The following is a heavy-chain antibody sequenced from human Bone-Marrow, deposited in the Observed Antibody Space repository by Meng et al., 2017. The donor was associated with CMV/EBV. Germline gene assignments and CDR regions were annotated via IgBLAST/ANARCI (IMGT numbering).Heavy chain of an antibody. V-gene: IGHV6-1*01. D-gene: IGHD3-22*01. CDR3: ARDTYYYDSSGYLADYYYYGMDV. J-gene: IGHJ6*02. CDR1: GDSVSSNSAA. CDR2: TYYRSKWYN. Sequence: SETLSLTCAISGDSVSSNSAAWNWIRQSPSRGLEWLGRTYYRSKWYNDYAVSVKSRITINPDTSKNQFSLQLNSVTPEDTAVYYCARDTYYYDSSGYLADYYYYGMDVWGQGTTVTGSS.